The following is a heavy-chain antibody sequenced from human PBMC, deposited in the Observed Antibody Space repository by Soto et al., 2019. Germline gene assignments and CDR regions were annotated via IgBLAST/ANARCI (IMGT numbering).Heavy chain of an antibody. J-gene: IGHJ6*02. CDR1: GYTFTSYG. CDR2: ISAYNGNT. V-gene: IGHV1-18*04. D-gene: IGHD3-3*01. Sequence: ASAKVSCKASGYTFTSYGISWVRQAPGQGLEWMGWISAYNGNTNYAQKLQGRVTMTTDTSTSTAYMELRSLRSDDTAVYYCARAKSGITIFGVVPDYYGMDVWGQGTTVTVSS. CDR3: ARAKSGITIFGVVPDYYGMDV.